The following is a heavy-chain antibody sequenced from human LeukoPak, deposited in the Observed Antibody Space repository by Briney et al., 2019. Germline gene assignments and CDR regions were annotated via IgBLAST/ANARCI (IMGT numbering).Heavy chain of an antibody. CDR2: IYYSGST. V-gene: IGHV4-31*03. D-gene: IGHD2-2*01. J-gene: IGHJ4*02. CDR1: GGSISSGGYY. Sequence: NPSETLSLTCTVSGGSISSGGYYWSWIRQHPGKGLEWIGYIYYSGSTNYNPSLKSRVTISVDTSKNQFSLKLSSVTAADTAVYYCARVRYCSSTSCSGVDYWGQGTLVTVSS. CDR3: ARVRYCSSTSCSGVDY.